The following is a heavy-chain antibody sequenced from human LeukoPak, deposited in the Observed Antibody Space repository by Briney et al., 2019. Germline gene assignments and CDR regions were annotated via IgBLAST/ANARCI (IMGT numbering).Heavy chain of an antibody. V-gene: IGHV1-69*01. CDR3: ASRPTHGDYERNWFDP. CDR1: GGTFSSYA. D-gene: IGHD4-17*01. Sequence: ASVKVSCKASGGTFSSYAISWVRQAPGQGLEWMGGIIPIFGTANYAQKFQGRVTITADESTSTAYMELSSLRSEDTAVHYCASRPTHGDYERNWFDPWGQGTLATVSS. CDR2: IIPIFGTA. J-gene: IGHJ5*02.